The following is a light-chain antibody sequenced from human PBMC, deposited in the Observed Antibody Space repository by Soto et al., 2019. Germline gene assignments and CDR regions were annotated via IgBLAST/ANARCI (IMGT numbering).Light chain of an antibody. V-gene: IGKV3-11*01. J-gene: IGKJ5*01. CDR3: QQRSDWPPIT. Sequence: EVVLTQSPDTLSLSPGDRATLSCRASQSVSTYLAWYQQKPGQAPRLLIYDASNRATGIPARFSGSGSGTDFTLPISSLEPEDFAVYYCQQRSDWPPITFGQGTRL. CDR2: DAS. CDR1: QSVSTY.